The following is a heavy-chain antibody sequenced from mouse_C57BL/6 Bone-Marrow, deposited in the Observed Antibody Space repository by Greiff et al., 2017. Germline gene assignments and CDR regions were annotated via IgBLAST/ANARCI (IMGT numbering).Heavy chain of an antibody. V-gene: IGHV14-4*01. Sequence: EVQLQQSGAELVRPGASVKLSCTASGFNIKDDYMHWVKQRPEQGLEWIGWIDPENGDTEYASKFQGKATITADTSSNTAYLQLSSLTSEDTAVYYCTTLFYYDYDGDFDYWGQGTTLTVSS. CDR3: TTLFYYDYDGDFDY. J-gene: IGHJ2*01. CDR2: IDPENGDT. D-gene: IGHD2-4*01. CDR1: GFNIKDDY.